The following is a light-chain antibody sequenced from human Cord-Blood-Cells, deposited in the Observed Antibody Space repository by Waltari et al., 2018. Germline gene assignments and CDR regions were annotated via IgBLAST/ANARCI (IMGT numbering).Light chain of an antibody. V-gene: IGKV1-39*01. CDR1: QSISSY. CDR3: QQSYSTLWT. J-gene: IGKJ1*01. CDR2: AAS. Sequence: DIQMTQSPSSLSASVGDRVTITCRASQSISSYLNWYQQKPGKAPKLRIYAASSLQSGVPSRFSGSGSWTDFTLTISSLQPEDFATYYCQQSYSTLWTFGQGTKVEIK.